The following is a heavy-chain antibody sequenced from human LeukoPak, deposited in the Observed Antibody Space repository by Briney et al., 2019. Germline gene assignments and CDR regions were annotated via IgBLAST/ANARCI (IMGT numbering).Heavy chain of an antibody. Sequence: GGSLRLSCAASGFTFSSYWMNWVRQAPGKGLEWVSSISSSSSYIYYADSVKGRFTISRDNAKNSLYLQMNSLRAEDTAVYYCARDRGQQLVLWADYYYYGMDVWGQGTTVTVSS. J-gene: IGHJ6*02. CDR1: GFTFSSYW. CDR2: ISSSSSYI. V-gene: IGHV3-21*01. CDR3: ARDRGQQLVLWADYYYYGMDV. D-gene: IGHD6-13*01.